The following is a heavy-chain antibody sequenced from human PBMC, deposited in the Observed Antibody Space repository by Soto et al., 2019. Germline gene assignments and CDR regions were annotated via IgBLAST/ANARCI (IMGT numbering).Heavy chain of an antibody. CDR1: GFTFSSYG. J-gene: IGHJ2*01. CDR2: IWYDGSNK. Sequence: QVQLVESGGGVVQPGRSLRLSCAASGFTFSSYGMHWVRQAPGKGLEWVAVIWYDGSNKYYADSVKGRFTIPRDNSKNTLYLQMNSLRAEDTAVYYCARGVLRFLEWLLFSPEDWYFDLWGRGTLVTVSS. V-gene: IGHV3-33*01. D-gene: IGHD3-3*01. CDR3: ARGVLRFLEWLLFSPEDWYFDL.